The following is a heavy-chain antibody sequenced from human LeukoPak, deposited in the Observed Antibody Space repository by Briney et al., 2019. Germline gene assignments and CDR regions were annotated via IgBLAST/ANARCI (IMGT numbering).Heavy chain of an antibody. CDR3: ARQSVFGFGELFPFDP. J-gene: IGHJ5*02. CDR2: IYYSGST. Sequence: PSETLSLTCTVSGGSISSSSYYWGWIRQPPGKGLEWIGSIYYSGSTYYNPSLKSRVTISVDTSKNQFSLKLSSLTAADTAVYYCARQSVFGFGELFPFDPWGQGTLVTVSS. CDR1: GGSISSSSYY. D-gene: IGHD3-10*01. V-gene: IGHV4-39*01.